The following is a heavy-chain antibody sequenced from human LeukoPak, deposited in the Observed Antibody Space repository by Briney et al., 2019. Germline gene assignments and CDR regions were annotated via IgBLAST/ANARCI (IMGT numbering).Heavy chain of an antibody. J-gene: IGHJ4*02. Sequence: SETQSLTCTLSGYSMSSGYYWGWIRQPPGKGLEWIGNLYHSGSTYYDPSLKSRVTISVDTSKNQSSLKLSSVTAADTAVYYCARVDSSNWYEYRGYFDYWGQGTLVTVSS. V-gene: IGHV4-38-2*02. CDR3: ARVDSSNWYEYRGYFDY. D-gene: IGHD6-13*01. CDR1: GYSMSSGYY. CDR2: LYHSGST.